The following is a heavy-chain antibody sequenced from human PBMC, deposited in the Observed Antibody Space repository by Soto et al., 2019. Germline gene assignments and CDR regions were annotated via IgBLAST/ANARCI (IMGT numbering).Heavy chain of an antibody. J-gene: IGHJ6*03. D-gene: IGHD2-2*01. CDR3: ARAQPYYYYYHMDV. CDR1: GFTFSDYY. CDR2: ISSSGSTI. V-gene: IGHV3-11*01. Sequence: GGSLRLSCAASGFTFSDYYMSWIRQAPGKGLEWVSYISSSGSTIYYADSVKGRFTISRDNAKNSLYLQMNSLRAEDTAVYYCARAQPYYYYYHMDVWGKGTTVTVSS.